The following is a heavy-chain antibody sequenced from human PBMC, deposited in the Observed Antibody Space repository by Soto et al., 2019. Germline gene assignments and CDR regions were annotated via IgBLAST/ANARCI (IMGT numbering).Heavy chain of an antibody. Sequence: PSETLSLTCTVSGGSISSYYWSWIRQPPGKGLEWIGYIYYSRSTNYKPSIKSRVTISEDTSKNQYSLKLSSVTAADTALYYCARDRGDSSGWSLGYWGQGTLVTVSS. J-gene: IGHJ4*02. CDR3: ARDRGDSSGWSLGY. D-gene: IGHD6-19*01. V-gene: IGHV4-59*01. CDR2: IYYSRST. CDR1: GGSISSYY.